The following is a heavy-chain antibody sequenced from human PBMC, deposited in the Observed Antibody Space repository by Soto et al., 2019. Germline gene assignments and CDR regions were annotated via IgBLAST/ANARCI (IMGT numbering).Heavy chain of an antibody. V-gene: IGHV3-23*01. CDR2: VTGSGGQI. CDR1: GFTISTFA. J-gene: IGHJ5*02. CDR3: AKDAVYKDGLWLMDS. Sequence: LRLSCAASGFTISTFAMTWVRQAPGKGLECVSGVTGSGGQIHYADSVKGRFTISKDNSKNTLYLQMSNLREEDTALYYCAKDAVYKDGLWLMDSWGQGTLVTVSS. D-gene: IGHD2-21*01.